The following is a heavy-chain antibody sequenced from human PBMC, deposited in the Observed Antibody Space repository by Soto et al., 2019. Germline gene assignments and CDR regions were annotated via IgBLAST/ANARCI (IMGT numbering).Heavy chain of an antibody. CDR3: ARQGLGDYMDV. CDR1: GGSISSYY. J-gene: IGHJ6*03. D-gene: IGHD3-16*01. Sequence: SETLSLTCTVSGGSISSYYWSWIRQPPGKGLEWIGYIYYSGSTNYNPSLKSRVTISVDTSKNQFSLKLSSVTAADTAVYYCARQGLGDYMDVWGKGTTVTVS. V-gene: IGHV4-59*08. CDR2: IYYSGST.